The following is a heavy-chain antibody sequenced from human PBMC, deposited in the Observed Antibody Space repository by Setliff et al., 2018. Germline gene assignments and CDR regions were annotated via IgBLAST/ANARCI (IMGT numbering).Heavy chain of an antibody. D-gene: IGHD4-17*01. CDR3: ARGRLLYVGDSHYFDN. J-gene: IGHJ4*02. V-gene: IGHV4-61*09. Sequence: SETLSLTCTVSGGSISNTYYYWSWIRQPAGKGLEWIGHIYTSGTTNYSPSLRSPVTISSDTSKNQFSLQLSSVTATDTAVYYCARGRLLYVGDSHYFDNWGQGTLVTVSS. CDR2: IYTSGTT. CDR1: GGSISNTYYY.